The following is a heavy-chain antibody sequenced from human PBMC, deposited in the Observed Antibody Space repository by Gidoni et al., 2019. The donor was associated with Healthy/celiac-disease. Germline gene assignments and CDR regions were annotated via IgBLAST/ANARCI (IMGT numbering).Heavy chain of an antibody. CDR3: ARDSGDFWSGYPDY. J-gene: IGHJ4*02. Sequence: EVQLVESGGGLVKPGGSLRLSCPASVFTSSSYSMNWVRQAPGKGLEWVSSISSSSSYIYYADSVKGRFTISRDNAKNSLYLQMNSLRAEDTAVYYCARDSGDFWSGYPDYWGQGTLVTVSS. CDR1: VFTSSSYS. D-gene: IGHD3-3*01. V-gene: IGHV3-21*01. CDR2: ISSSSSYI.